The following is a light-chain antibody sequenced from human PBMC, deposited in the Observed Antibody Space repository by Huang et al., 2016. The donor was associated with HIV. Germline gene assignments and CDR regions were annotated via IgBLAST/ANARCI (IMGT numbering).Light chain of an antibody. CDR1: QDITNY. CDR3: QQLNSYPIT. CDR2: AAS. J-gene: IGKJ5*01. V-gene: IGKV1-9*01. Sequence: IQLTQSPSSRSLLIGDRVTITCRASQDITNYLAWYQQKPRQRPRVLIYAASTLPGGVPSGFSGSRSGRNCTLNNNNLQPEDFGTYYCQQLNSYPITFGQGTRLEIK.